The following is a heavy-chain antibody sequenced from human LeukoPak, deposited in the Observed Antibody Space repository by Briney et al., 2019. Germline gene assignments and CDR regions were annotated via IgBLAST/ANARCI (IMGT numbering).Heavy chain of an antibody. J-gene: IGHJ6*03. CDR2: INWNGGST. Sequence: GGSLRLSRAASGSTVSSNYMSWVRQAPGKGLEWVSGINWNGGSTGYADSVKGRFTISRDNAKNSLYLQMNSLRAEDTALYYCARASYRRYYYYYMDVWGKGTTVTVSS. D-gene: IGHD1-14*01. CDR3: ARASYRRYYYYYMDV. CDR1: GSTVSSNY. V-gene: IGHV3-20*04.